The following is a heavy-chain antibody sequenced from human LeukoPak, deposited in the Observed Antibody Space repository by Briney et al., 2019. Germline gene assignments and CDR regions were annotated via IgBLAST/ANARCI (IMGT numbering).Heavy chain of an antibody. CDR1: GYSFTSYW. CDR2: IYPGDSDT. J-gene: IGHJ4*02. CDR3: ARRRGSGSYSSTHFDY. Sequence: GESLKISCKGSGYSFTSYWIGWVRQMPGKGLEWMGIIYPGDSDTRYSLSFQGQVTISADKSISTAYLQWSSLKASDTAMYYCARRRGSGSYSSTHFDYWGQGTLVTVSS. D-gene: IGHD3-10*01. V-gene: IGHV5-51*01.